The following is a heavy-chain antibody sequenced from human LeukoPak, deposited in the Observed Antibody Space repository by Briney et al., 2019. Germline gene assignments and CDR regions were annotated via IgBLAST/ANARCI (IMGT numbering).Heavy chain of an antibody. CDR1: GFTFSSYA. CDR3: AKGYNYGYSVDC. V-gene: IGHV3-23*01. J-gene: IGHJ4*02. CDR2: MSGGGGST. D-gene: IGHD5-18*01. Sequence: PGGSLRLSCAASGFTFSSYAMSWVRQPPGKGLGWVSAMSGGGGSTYYADSVKGRFTISRDNSKNTLYLQMNSLSAEDTAVYYCAKGYNYGYSVDCWGQGPLVTVSS.